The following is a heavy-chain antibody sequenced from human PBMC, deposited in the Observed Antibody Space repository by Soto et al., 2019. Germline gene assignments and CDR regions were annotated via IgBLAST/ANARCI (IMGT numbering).Heavy chain of an antibody. CDR3: AKDRGFGELFGYFDY. D-gene: IGHD3-10*01. J-gene: IGHJ4*02. Sequence: DVQLVESGGGLVQPGRSLRLSCAASGFTFDDYAMHWVRQAPGKGLEWVSGISWNSGSIGYADSVKGRFTISRDNAKNSLYLQMNSLRAEDTALYYCAKDRGFGELFGYFDYWGQGTLVTVSS. CDR1: GFTFDDYA. CDR2: ISWNSGSI. V-gene: IGHV3-9*01.